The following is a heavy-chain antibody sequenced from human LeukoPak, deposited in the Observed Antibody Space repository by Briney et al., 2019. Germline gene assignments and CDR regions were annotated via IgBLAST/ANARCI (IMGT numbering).Heavy chain of an antibody. J-gene: IGHJ4*02. D-gene: IGHD6-19*01. CDR2: ISSDGGTT. V-gene: IGHV3-64*01. Sequence: GGSLRLSCAASGFTFSSYAMHWVRQAPGKGLEYVSTISSDGGTTYYANSVKGRFTISRDNSKNTLYLQMGSLRAEDMAVYYCARHRSLRYSSGWKGYFDYWGQGTLVTVSS. CDR3: ARHRSLRYSSGWKGYFDY. CDR1: GFTFSSYA.